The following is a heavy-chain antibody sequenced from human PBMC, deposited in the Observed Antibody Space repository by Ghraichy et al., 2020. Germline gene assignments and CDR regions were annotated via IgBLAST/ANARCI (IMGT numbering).Heavy chain of an antibody. CDR3: ARASFSGWYFTYYGMDV. CDR1: GGSFSGYY. Sequence: SETLSLTCAVYGGSFSGYYWSWIRQPPGKGLEWIGEINHSGSTNYNPSLKSRVTISVDTSKNQFSLKLSSVTAADTAVYYCARASFSGWYFTYYGMDVWGQGTTVTVSS. D-gene: IGHD6-19*01. CDR2: INHSGST. V-gene: IGHV4-34*01. J-gene: IGHJ6*02.